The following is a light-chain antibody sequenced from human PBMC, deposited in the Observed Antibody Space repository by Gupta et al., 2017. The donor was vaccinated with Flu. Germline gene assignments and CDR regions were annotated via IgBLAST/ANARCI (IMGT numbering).Light chain of an antibody. CDR2: GAT. V-gene: IGKV1-39*01. Sequence: DIQMTQSPSSVSASVGDTVTITCRASQSIGSYLSWHQQRPGMSPRLLISGATTLEGGAPSRFSGSVSGTEFTLTISDLQPEDLATYFCQQSLTSPITFGQGTRVDI. CDR3: QQSLTSPIT. J-gene: IGKJ5*01. CDR1: QSIGSY.